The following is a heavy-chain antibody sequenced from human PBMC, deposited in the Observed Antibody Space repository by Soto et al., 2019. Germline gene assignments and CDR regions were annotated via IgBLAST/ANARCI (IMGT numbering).Heavy chain of an antibody. CDR2: ISYDGSNK. V-gene: IGHV3-30*18. CDR1: GFTSISYG. Sequence: GWSLRLSCAPSGFTSISYGMQWVRQAPGKGLEWVAVISYDGSNKYYADSVKGRFTISRDNSKNTLYLQMNSLRAEDTAVYYCAKAVGRSYFDFWGQGTLVTVSS. CDR3: AKAVGRSYFDF. J-gene: IGHJ4*02.